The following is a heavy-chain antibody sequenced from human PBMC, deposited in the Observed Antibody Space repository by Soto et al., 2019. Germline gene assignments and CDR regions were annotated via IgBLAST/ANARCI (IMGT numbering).Heavy chain of an antibody. CDR1: GYTFTSYG. Sequence: QVQLVQSGAEVKKPGASVKVSCKASGYTFTSYGISWVRQAPGQGLEWMGWISAYNGNTNYAQKLQGRVTMTTDTSTSTAYMELRSLRSDDTAVYYCAIDGPPGEQWLVREGWFDPWGQGTLVTVSS. CDR3: AIDGPPGEQWLVREGWFDP. V-gene: IGHV1-18*01. CDR2: ISAYNGNT. J-gene: IGHJ5*02. D-gene: IGHD6-19*01.